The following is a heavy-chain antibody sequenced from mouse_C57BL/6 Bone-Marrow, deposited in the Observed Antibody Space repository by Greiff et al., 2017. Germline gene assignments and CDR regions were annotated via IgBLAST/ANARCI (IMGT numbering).Heavy chain of an antibody. CDR1: GFTFSDAW. Sequence: EVKVEESGGGLVQPGGSMKLSCAASGFTFSDAWMDWVRQSPEKGLEWVAEIRNKANNHATYYAESVKGRFTISRDDSKSSVYLQMNSLRAEDTGIYYCTRGSLSPLWDAMDYWGQGTSVTVSS. D-gene: IGHD3-2*02. CDR3: TRGSLSPLWDAMDY. J-gene: IGHJ4*01. CDR2: IRNKANNHAT. V-gene: IGHV6-6*01.